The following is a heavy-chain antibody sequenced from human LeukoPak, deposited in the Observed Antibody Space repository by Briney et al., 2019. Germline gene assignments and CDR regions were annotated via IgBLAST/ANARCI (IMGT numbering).Heavy chain of an antibody. D-gene: IGHD6-13*01. V-gene: IGHV4-59*01. Sequence: SETLSLTCTVSGDSISTSYWSWIRQPPGKGLEWIGYIYYSGRTIYNPSLKSRVTISVDTSVAVDTSKIQVSLNLASVTAADTAVYYCARDIAATGNLDCWGQGTLVTVSS. CDR2: IYYSGRT. CDR3: ARDIAATGNLDC. J-gene: IGHJ4*02. CDR1: GDSISTSY.